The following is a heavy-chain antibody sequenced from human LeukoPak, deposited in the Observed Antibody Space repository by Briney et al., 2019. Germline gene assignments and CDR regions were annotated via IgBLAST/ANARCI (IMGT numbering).Heavy chain of an antibody. J-gene: IGHJ3*02. D-gene: IGHD6-19*01. V-gene: IGHV3-21*04. Sequence: PGGSLRLSCAASGFTFSSYSMNWVRQAPGKGLEWVSSVSSSNSYIHYADSVKGRFTISRDNAKNSLYLQMNSLRSEDTALYYCTKDGMSSSGYDAFDIWGQGTMVTVSS. CDR2: VSSSNSYI. CDR3: TKDGMSSSGYDAFDI. CDR1: GFTFSSYS.